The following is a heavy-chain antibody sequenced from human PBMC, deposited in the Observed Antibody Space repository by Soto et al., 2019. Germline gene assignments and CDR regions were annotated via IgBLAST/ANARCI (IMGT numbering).Heavy chain of an antibody. D-gene: IGHD3-22*01. CDR3: ARSLPYYYDSSGYNGIYYYYGMDV. CDR2: ISAYNGNT. V-gene: IGHV1-18*01. CDR1: GYTFTSYG. Sequence: QVQLVQSGAEVKKPGASVKVSCKASGYTFTSYGISWVRQAPGQGLEWMGWISAYNGNTNYAQKLQGRVTMTTDTSTSTAYMELRSLRSDDTAVYYCARSLPYYYDSSGYNGIYYYYGMDVWGQGTTVTVSS. J-gene: IGHJ6*02.